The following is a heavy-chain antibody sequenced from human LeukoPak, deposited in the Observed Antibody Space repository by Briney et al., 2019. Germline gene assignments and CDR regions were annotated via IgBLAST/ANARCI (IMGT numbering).Heavy chain of an antibody. J-gene: IGHJ6*03. D-gene: IGHD6-13*01. Sequence: PGGSLRLSCAASGFTSSSYAMHWVRQAPGKGLEWVAVISYDGSNKYYADSVKGRFTISRDNSKNTLYLQMNSLRAEDTAVYYCARAGSSWYQLVDYMDVWGKGTTVTVSS. CDR2: ISYDGSNK. V-gene: IGHV3-30*04. CDR1: GFTSSSYA. CDR3: ARAGSSWYQLVDYMDV.